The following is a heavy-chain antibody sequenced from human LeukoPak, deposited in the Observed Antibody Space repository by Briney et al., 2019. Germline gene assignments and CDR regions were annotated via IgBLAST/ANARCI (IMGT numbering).Heavy chain of an antibody. Sequence: GGSLRHSCAASGFTFSSYWMSWVRQAPGKGLELVANINQDGSEKYYLDSVKGRFTISRDNAKNSLYLQMNSLRAEDTAVYYCARAGDISSWYPGYYYMDVWGKGTTVTVSS. CDR3: ARAGDISSWYPGYYYMDV. CDR1: GFTFSSYW. V-gene: IGHV3-7*01. CDR2: INQDGSEK. D-gene: IGHD6-13*01. J-gene: IGHJ6*03.